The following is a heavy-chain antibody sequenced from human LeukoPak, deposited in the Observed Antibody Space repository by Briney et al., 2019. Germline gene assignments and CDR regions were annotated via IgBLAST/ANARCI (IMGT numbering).Heavy chain of an antibody. D-gene: IGHD3-9*01. CDR2: INGDGSNI. J-gene: IGHJ6*02. Sequence: PGGSLRLSCVASGVTFSSYWMHWVRQDPRKGLVWVARINGDGSNINYADSVRGRFTISRDNAKNTLYLQMNTLRVEDTAVYYCARDLMDYDVSTGLHHYYMDVWGQGTTVTVSS. CDR3: ARDLMDYDVSTGLHHYYMDV. CDR1: GVTFSSYW. V-gene: IGHV3-74*01.